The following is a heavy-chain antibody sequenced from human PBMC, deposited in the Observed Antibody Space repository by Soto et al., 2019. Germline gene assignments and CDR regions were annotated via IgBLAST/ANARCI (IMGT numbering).Heavy chain of an antibody. D-gene: IGHD6-13*01. CDR3: ARASPSSWYDY. CDR2: IYHSGSA. J-gene: IGHJ4*02. CDR1: GYSIRNGYY. V-gene: IGHV4-38-2*02. Sequence: SETLSLTCSVSGYSIRNGYYCVWIRQPPGKGLEWIGSIYHSGSAYYNPSLKSRVTISVDTSRNQFSLKLSSVTASDTAIYYCARASPSSWYDYWGQGTLVTVSS.